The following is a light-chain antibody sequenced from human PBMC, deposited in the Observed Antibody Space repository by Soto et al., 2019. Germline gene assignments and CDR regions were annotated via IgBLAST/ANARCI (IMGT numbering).Light chain of an antibody. CDR1: SGHSSYA. Sequence: QLVLTQSPSASASLGASVNVTCTLTSGHSSYAIAWHQQQPEKGPRFLMRLNSDGSHSKGDGIPDRFSGSSSGAERYLIISSLQSEDEADYYCQTWGRGIVVFGGRTKVTVL. J-gene: IGLJ2*01. CDR2: LNSDGSH. V-gene: IGLV4-69*02. CDR3: QTWGRGIVV.